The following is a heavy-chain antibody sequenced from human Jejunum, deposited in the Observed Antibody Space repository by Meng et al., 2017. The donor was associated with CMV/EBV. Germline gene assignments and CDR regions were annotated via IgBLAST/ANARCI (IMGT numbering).Heavy chain of an antibody. CDR1: GYTFTSYD. Sequence: KASGYTFTSYDLNWVRQATGQGLEWMGWMNPNSGNTGYAQKFQGRVTMTRNTSISTAYMELSSLRSEDTAVYHCANSRSRGIPDYWGQGTLVTVSS. J-gene: IGHJ4*02. V-gene: IGHV1-8*01. CDR2: MNPNSGNT. D-gene: IGHD3-16*01. CDR3: ANSRSRGIPDY.